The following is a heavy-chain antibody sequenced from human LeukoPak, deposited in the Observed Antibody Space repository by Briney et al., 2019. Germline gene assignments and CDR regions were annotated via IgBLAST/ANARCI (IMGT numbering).Heavy chain of an antibody. J-gene: IGHJ6*02. CDR1: GGTFSSYA. D-gene: IGHD3-10*01. CDR3: ARGWFGEVPLNYYYGMDV. Sequence: SVKVYCKASGGTFSSYAISWVRQAPGQGLEWMGGIIPIFGTANYAQKFQGRVTITADESTSTAYMELSSLRSEDTAVYYCARGWFGEVPLNYYYGMDVWGQGTTVTVSS. V-gene: IGHV1-69*13. CDR2: IIPIFGTA.